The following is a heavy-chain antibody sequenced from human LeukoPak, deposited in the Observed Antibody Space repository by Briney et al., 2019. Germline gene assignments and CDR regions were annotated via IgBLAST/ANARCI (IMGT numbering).Heavy chain of an antibody. CDR1: GFTFSDYY. CDR3: ATSTYYYDSSGSLKDY. V-gene: IGHV3-11*01. D-gene: IGHD3-22*01. J-gene: IGHJ4*02. CDR2: ISSSGSTI. Sequence: PGGSLRLSCAASGFTFSDYYMSWIRQAPGKGLEWVSYISSSGSTIYYADSVKGRFTISRDNAKNSLYLQMNSLRAEDTAVYYCATSTYYYDSSGSLKDYWGQGTLVTVSS.